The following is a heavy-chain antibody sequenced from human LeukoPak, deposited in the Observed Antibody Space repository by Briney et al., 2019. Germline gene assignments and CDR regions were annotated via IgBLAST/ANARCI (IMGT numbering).Heavy chain of an antibody. J-gene: IGHJ4*02. CDR3: AKDLRDSSGLWD. V-gene: IGHV3-23*01. CDR2: ISAGADVI. CDR1: GFSFRDYP. D-gene: IGHD3-22*01. Sequence: GGSLRLSCEAAGFSFRDYPMGWVRRASGKRLEWVSGISAGADVIFYADPVKGRFTISRDNSKNTLYLQMNSLRAEDTAVYYCAKDLRDSSGLWDWGQGTLVTVSS.